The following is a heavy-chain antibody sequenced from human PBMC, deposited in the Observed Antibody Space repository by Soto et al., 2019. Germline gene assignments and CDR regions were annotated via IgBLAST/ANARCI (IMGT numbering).Heavy chain of an antibody. V-gene: IGHV2-26*01. CDR1: GFSLSDATMG. CDR2: SFSNGER. Sequence: QVTLKESGPVLVKPTETLTLTCSVSGFSLSDATMGVSWIRQPPGKALEWLAHSFSNGERSYSASLRSRLTISQDTSNSQVVLTMTNVDPVDTATFYCARSVYSTSSWVWFDPWGQGTLVTVSS. D-gene: IGHD6-6*01. J-gene: IGHJ5*02. CDR3: ARSVYSTSSWVWFDP.